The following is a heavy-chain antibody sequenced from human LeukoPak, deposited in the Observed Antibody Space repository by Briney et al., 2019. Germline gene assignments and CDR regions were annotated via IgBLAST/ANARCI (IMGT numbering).Heavy chain of an antibody. J-gene: IGHJ4*02. D-gene: IGHD2-15*01. CDR3: ARFYCSGGSCHCDY. Sequence: PSYTLPLTCTVSGGSFTSYYWGWIRQPAGKGLEWIGRIYTSGSTDYNPSLRSRVTISVDKFRNQFSLRLSSVTAADTAVYYCARFYCSGGSCHCDYWGQGTLVTVSS. V-gene: IGHV4-4*07. CDR1: GGSFTSYY. CDR2: IYTSGST.